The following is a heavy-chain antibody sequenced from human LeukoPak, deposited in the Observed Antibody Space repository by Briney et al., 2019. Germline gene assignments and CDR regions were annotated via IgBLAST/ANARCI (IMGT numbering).Heavy chain of an antibody. V-gene: IGHV4-39*07. CDR1: GGSITSSSYY. D-gene: IGHD1-1*01. CDR3: ARPNWNDLHFDY. J-gene: IGHJ4*02. Sequence: PSETLSLTCTVSGGSITSSSYYWGWIRQPPGKGLEWIGSIYYSGNTYYNPSLKSRVTISVDTSKNQLSLRLSSVTAADTAVYYCARPNWNDLHFDYWGQGTLVTVSS. CDR2: IYYSGNT.